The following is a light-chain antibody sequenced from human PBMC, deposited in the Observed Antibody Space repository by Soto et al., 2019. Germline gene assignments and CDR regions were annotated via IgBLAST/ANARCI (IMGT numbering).Light chain of an antibody. CDR3: QQRSNWPLT. V-gene: IGKV3-11*01. CDR1: ESVSTY. CDR2: DAS. Sequence: EILLTQSPATLSLSPGERATLSCRATESVSTYLAWYQQKPGRAPRLLIYDASNRATGIPARFSGSGSGTDFTLTISSLEPEDFAVYYCQQRSNWPLTFGGGTKVDIK. J-gene: IGKJ4*01.